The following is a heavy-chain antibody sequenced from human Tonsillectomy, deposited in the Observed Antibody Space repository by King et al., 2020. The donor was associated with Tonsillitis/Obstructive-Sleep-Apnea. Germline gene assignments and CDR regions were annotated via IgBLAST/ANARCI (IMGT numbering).Heavy chain of an antibody. CDR1: GYTFTGYF. CDR2: INPNSGDT. D-gene: IGHD2-15*01. Sequence: VQLVESGAEVKKPGASVKVSCKASGYTFTGYFVHWVRQAPGQGLEWMGWINPNSGDTNYAQKFQGRVTMTRDTSISTAYMELSRLRSDDTAVYYCARDSAAGIVVVVAATRPTEYYFDNWGQGTLVTVSS. V-gene: IGHV1-2*02. J-gene: IGHJ4*02. CDR3: ARDSAAGIVVVVAATRPTEYYFDN.